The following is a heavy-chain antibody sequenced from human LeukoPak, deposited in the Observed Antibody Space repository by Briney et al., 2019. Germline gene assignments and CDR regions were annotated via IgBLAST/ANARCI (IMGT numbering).Heavy chain of an antibody. CDR1: GGSFSGYY. CDR3: ARAQKNYDILTGDRLKGFDY. J-gene: IGHJ4*02. D-gene: IGHD3-9*01. Sequence: RASETLSLTCAVYGGSFSGYYWSWIRQPPGKGLEWIGEINHSGSTNYNPSLKSRVTISVDTTKNQFSLKLSSVTAADTAVYYCARAQKNYDILTGDRLKGFDYWGQGTLVTVSS. CDR2: INHSGST. V-gene: IGHV4-34*01.